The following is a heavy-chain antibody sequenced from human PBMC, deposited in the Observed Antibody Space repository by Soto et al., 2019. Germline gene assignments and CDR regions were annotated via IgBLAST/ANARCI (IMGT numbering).Heavy chain of an antibody. Sequence: QVQLQESGPGLVKPSQTLSLTCTVSGGSISSGDYYWSWIRQPPGKGLEWIGYIYYSGSTYYNPSLKSRVTISVDTSKNQVSLKLSSVTAADTAVYYCAVVPAAIGYFRFFDPWGQGTLVTVSS. J-gene: IGHJ5*02. V-gene: IGHV4-30-4*01. CDR1: GGSISSGDYY. CDR2: IYYSGST. CDR3: AVVPAAIGYFRFFDP. D-gene: IGHD2-2*02.